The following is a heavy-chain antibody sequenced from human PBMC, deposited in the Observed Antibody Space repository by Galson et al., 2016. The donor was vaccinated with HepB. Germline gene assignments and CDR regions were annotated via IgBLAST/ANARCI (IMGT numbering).Heavy chain of an antibody. CDR1: GFSLSTTGMR. Sequence: PALVKPTQTLTLTCTFSGFSLSTTGMRVNWIRQPPGKALEWLARIDWDDDKFYSTSLKTRLTISKDTSKNQVVLTMTNMDPVDTATYYCARGDYGNYVPMGDWGQGTLVTVSS. CDR3: ARGDYGNYVPMGD. J-gene: IGHJ4*02. D-gene: IGHD4-11*01. V-gene: IGHV2-70*04. CDR2: IDWDDDK.